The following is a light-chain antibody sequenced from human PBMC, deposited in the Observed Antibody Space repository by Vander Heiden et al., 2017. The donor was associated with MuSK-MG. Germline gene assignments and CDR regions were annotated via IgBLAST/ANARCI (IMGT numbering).Light chain of an antibody. CDR1: QAIRTR. CDR2: EAS. CDR3: QQASSFPLT. V-gene: IGKV1-12*01. J-gene: IGKJ4*01. Sequence: DIQMTQSPSSVSASVGDTVTITCRASQAIRTRLAWFQQEPGKAPILLIDEASNLDTGVPSRFSGSGSGTDFTLTINNLQPEDFGTYYCQQASSFPLTFGAGTKVDIK.